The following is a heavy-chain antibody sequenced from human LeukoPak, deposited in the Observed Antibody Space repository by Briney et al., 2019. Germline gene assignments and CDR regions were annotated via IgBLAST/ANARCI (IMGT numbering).Heavy chain of an antibody. CDR2: ISYDGSNE. V-gene: IGHV3-30*18. CDR1: GFTFSSYA. CDR3: AKQTTGIVGASDY. J-gene: IGHJ4*02. Sequence: PGGSLRLSCAASGFTFSSYAMSWVRQAPGKGLEWVAVISYDGSNEYYADSVKGRFTISRDNSKNTLYLQMNGLRAEDTAVYYCAKQTTGIVGASDYWGQGTLVTVSS. D-gene: IGHD1-26*01.